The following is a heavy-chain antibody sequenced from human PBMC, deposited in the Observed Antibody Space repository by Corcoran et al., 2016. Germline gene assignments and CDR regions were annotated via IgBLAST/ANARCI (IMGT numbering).Heavy chain of an antibody. V-gene: IGHV5-51*01. J-gene: IGHJ5*02. Sequence: EVQLVQSGAEVKKPGESLKISCKGSGYSFTSYWIGWVRQMPGKGLEWMGIIYPGDSDTRYSPSFQGQVTISADKSISTAYLQWGSLKASTTAMYYCARQAYCGGNSAVHPYNWFGPWGQGTLVTVSS. CDR2: IYPGDSDT. CDR3: ARQAYCGGNSAVHPYNWFGP. D-gene: IGHD2-21*02. CDR1: GYSFTSYW.